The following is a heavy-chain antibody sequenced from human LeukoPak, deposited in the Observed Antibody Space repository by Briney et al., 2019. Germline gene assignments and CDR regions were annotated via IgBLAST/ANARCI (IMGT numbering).Heavy chain of an antibody. V-gene: IGHV3-23*01. CDR1: GFTFSSYG. Sequence: GGTLRLSCAASGFTFSSYGMSWVRQAPGKGLEWVSAISGSGGSTYYADSVKGRFTISRDNSKNTLYLQMNSLRAEDTAVYYCAKDKVYVVRGVSDFDYWGQGTLVTASS. J-gene: IGHJ4*02. CDR3: AKDKVYVVRGVSDFDY. D-gene: IGHD3-10*01. CDR2: ISGSGGST.